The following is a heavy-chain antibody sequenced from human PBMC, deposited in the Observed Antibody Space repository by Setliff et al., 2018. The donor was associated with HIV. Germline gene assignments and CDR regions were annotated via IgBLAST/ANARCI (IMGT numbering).Heavy chain of an antibody. V-gene: IGHV1-18*01. D-gene: IGHD3-10*01. Sequence: EASVKVSCKASGNTFSSYGITWVRQAPGQGVEWMGWISAYNGNTNYARKLQGRVTLTTDTSTSTAYMELKNLKSDDTAVYYCARFGELLSGPFDYWGQGTLVTVS. CDR2: ISAYNGNT. CDR1: GNTFSSYG. CDR3: ARFGELLSGPFDY. J-gene: IGHJ4*02.